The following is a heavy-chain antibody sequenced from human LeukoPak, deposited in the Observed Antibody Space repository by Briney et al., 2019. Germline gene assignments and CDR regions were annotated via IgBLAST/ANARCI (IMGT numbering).Heavy chain of an antibody. D-gene: IGHD2-8*01. J-gene: IGHJ6*02. CDR2: IWYDGSNK. Sequence: RPGGSLRLSCAASGFTFSSYGMHWVRQAPGKGLEWVAVIWYDGSNKYYADSVKGRFTISRDNSKNTLYLQMNSLRAEDTAVSHCARSGCAIGVCSERSPPRFMAVWGQGTTVTVSS. V-gene: IGHV3-33*08. CDR3: ARSGCAIGVCSERSPPRFMAV. CDR1: GFTFSSYG.